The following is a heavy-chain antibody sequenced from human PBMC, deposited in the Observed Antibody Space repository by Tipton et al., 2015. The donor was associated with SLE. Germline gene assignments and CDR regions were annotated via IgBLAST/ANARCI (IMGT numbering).Heavy chain of an antibody. Sequence: LRLSCAASGGSISSSSYYWGWIRQPPGKGLEWIGSIYYSGSTYYNPSLKSRVTISVDTSKNQFSLKLSSVTAADTAVYYCASHGEWEPLDYWGQGTLVTVSS. D-gene: IGHD1-26*01. CDR1: GGSISSSSYY. CDR3: ASHGEWEPLDY. CDR2: IYYSGST. V-gene: IGHV4-39*01. J-gene: IGHJ4*02.